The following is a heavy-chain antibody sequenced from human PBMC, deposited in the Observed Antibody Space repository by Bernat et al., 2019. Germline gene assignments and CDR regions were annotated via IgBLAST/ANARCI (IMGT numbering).Heavy chain of an antibody. CDR2: IRYDGSNK. D-gene: IGHD5-18*01. CDR1: GFTFSNYG. Sequence: QVQLVESGGGVVQPGGSLRLSCATSGFTFSNYGMHWVRQAPGKGLGWVAFIRYDGSNKNPEDYVKGRFTISRAKSKNTLFMQMNSLRVEDTAVYFCAKDRGRGYTYGVGGDDYWGQGTLVTVSS. J-gene: IGHJ4*02. CDR3: AKDRGRGYTYGVGGDDY. V-gene: IGHV3-30*02.